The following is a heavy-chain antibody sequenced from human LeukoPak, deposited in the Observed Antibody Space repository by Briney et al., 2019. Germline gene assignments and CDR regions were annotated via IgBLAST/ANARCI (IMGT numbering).Heavy chain of an antibody. CDR1: GYSISSGFY. V-gene: IGHV4-38-2*02. Sequence: SETLSLTCTVSGYSISSGFYWGWIRQPPGKGLEWIGSIYHSGSTHYNSSLKSRVTISVDKSKNQFSLKLSSVTAADTAVYYCASLYYYGSGDWFDPWGQGTLVTVSS. D-gene: IGHD3-10*01. CDR2: IYHSGST. J-gene: IGHJ5*02. CDR3: ASLYYYGSGDWFDP.